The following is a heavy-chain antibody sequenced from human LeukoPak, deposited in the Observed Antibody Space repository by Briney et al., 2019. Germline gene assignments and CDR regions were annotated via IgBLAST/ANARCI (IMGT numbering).Heavy chain of an antibody. CDR3: ARDLDRGWFDP. J-gene: IGHJ5*02. CDR1: VVGFYTFW. V-gene: IGHV3-7*01. CDR2: IKLDVIEK. D-gene: IGHD3-22*01. Sequence: GSLRLSCAASVVGFYTFWMSWVRQAPGKGLGWGANIKLDVIEKDYADTVTGRFTIPRDNGKNSLDLQMNSLRAEDTAVYYCARDLDRGWFDPWGQGTLVTVSS.